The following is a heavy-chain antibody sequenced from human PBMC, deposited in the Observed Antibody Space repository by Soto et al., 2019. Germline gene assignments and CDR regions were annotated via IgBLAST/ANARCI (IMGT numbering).Heavy chain of an antibody. Sequence: PSETLSLTCTVSGDSIRSYYWSWIRQPPGKGLEWIGYIYYSGSTNYNPSLKSRVTMSVDTSKNQFSLKLSSVTAADTAVYYCARARGYCSGGSCYLTLYYYYMDVWGKGTTVTVSS. CDR3: ARARGYCSGGSCYLTLYYYYMDV. D-gene: IGHD2-15*01. J-gene: IGHJ6*03. V-gene: IGHV4-59*01. CDR2: IYYSGST. CDR1: GDSIRSYY.